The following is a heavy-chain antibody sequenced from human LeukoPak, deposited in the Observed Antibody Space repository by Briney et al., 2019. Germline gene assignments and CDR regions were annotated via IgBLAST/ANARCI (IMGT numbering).Heavy chain of an antibody. J-gene: IGHJ4*02. V-gene: IGHV4-38-2*01. CDR1: GYPISNGYY. D-gene: IGHD3-22*01. CDR2: IYYSGNT. CDR3: ARHRLFDTTGYYYDFDY. Sequence: SETLSLTCAVSGYPISNGYYWGWIWQPPGKGLEWIGSIYYSGNTYDNPSLKSRVAISLDTSKNQFSLRLSSVTASDTAVYYCARHRLFDTTGYYYDFDYWGQGTLVTVSS.